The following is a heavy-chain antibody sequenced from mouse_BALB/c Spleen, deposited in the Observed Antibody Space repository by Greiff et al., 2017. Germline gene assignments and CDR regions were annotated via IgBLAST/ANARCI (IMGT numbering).Heavy chain of an antibody. CDR2: INPSNGRT. CDR3: ARGGTARATWFAY. J-gene: IGHJ3*01. Sequence: VQLQQSGAELVKPGASVKLSCKASGYTFTSYWMHWVKQRPGQGLEWIGEINPSNGRTNYNEKFKSKATLTVDKSSSTAYMQLSSLTSEDSAVYYCARGGTARATWFAYWGQGTLVTVSA. CDR1: GYTFTSYW. V-gene: IGHV1S81*02. D-gene: IGHD3-2*01.